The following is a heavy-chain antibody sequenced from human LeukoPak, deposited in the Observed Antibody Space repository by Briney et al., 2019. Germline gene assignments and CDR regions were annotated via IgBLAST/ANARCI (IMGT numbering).Heavy chain of an antibody. CDR1: GFIVSSNY. CDR2: IYSGGTA. V-gene: IGHV3-53*01. D-gene: IGHD3-10*01. J-gene: IGHJ4*02. CDR3: ARGGEDSPLWFEPKQYFFDY. Sequence: GSLRLSCAASGFIVSSNYMNWVRQPPGKGLEWVSIIYSGGTAYYADSVKGRFTISRDDSKNTLFLQMNNLRAEDTAVYYCARGGEDSPLWFEPKQYFFDYWGQGTLVTVSS.